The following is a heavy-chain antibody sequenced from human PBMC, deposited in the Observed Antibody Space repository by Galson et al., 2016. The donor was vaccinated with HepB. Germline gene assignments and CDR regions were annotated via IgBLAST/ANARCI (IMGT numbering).Heavy chain of an antibody. D-gene: IGHD6-19*01. CDR2: ITDSGST. CDR3: ARHRYTSGWYTLDS. CDR1: GGSLSGHY. Sequence: TLSLTCGVSGGSLSGHYWNWIRQCPGKGLEWIGEITDSGSTNYNATLKSRVSISIDTPKNQFTLKLDSVTAADTAIYYCARHRYTSGWYTLDSWGQGTLVTVSS. V-gene: IGHV4-34*01. J-gene: IGHJ4*02.